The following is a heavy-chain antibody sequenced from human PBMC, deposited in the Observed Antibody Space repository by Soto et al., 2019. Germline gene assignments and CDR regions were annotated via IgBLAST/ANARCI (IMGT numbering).Heavy chain of an antibody. D-gene: IGHD3-10*01. V-gene: IGHV4-59*01. J-gene: IGHJ6*03. Sequence: SETLSVTWTVSGGSISSYYWSWIRQPPGKGLEWIGYIYYSGSTNYNPSLKSRVTISVDTSKNQFSLKLSSVTAADTAVYYCARGIYYGSGTRYYYMDVWGKGTTVTVSS. CDR3: ARGIYYGSGTRYYYMDV. CDR2: IYYSGST. CDR1: GGSISSYY.